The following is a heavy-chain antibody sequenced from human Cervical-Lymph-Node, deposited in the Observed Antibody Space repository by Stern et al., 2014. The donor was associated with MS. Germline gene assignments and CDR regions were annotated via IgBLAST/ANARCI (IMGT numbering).Heavy chain of an antibody. CDR3: ARSYSGTYLDWFDP. Sequence: QITLKESGPVLVKPTETLTLTCSVSGLSLSNPRMGVSWIRQPPGEALEWLAHIFSTGEKSYSTSLESRRTISRGTAKSQVVLTMTNMDPVDTATYYCARSYSGTYLDWFDPWGQGTLVTVSS. D-gene: IGHD1-26*01. J-gene: IGHJ5*02. CDR1: GLSLSNPRMG. V-gene: IGHV2-26*01. CDR2: IFSTGEK.